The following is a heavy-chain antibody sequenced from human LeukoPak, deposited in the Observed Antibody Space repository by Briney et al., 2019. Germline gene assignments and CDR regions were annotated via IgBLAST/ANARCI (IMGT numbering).Heavy chain of an antibody. D-gene: IGHD5-18*01. J-gene: IGHJ4*02. CDR1: GFTFSGYW. CDR2: IKSDGSYT. CDR3: ARDVRGGYHDY. V-gene: IGHV3-74*01. Sequence: PGGSLRLSCVASGFTFSGYWMHWVRQAQGKGLVWVSRIKSDGSYTAYADSVKGRFTISRDNAKNTLYLQMNSLRAEDTAVYYCARDVRGGYHDYWGQGTLVTVSS.